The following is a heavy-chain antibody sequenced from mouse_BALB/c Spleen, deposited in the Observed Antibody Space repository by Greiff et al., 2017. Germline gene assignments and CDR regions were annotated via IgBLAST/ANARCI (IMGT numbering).Heavy chain of an antibody. V-gene: IGHV1-18*01. Sequence: EVKLMESGPELVKPGASLKISCKASGYSFTGYTMNWVKQSHGKNLEWIGLINPYNGGTSYNQKFKGKATLTVDKSSSTAYMELLSLTSEDSAVYYCAVGRRTGSYYAMDYWGQGTSVTVSS. CDR1: GYSFTGYT. J-gene: IGHJ4*01. D-gene: IGHD3-3*01. CDR3: AVGRRTGSYYAMDY. CDR2: INPYNGGT.